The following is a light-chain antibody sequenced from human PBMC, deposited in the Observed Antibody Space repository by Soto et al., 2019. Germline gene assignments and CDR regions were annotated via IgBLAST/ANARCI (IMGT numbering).Light chain of an antibody. CDR2: LTS. CDR3: HQRQSWPRT. CDR1: QAVNTR. V-gene: IGKV3-11*01. J-gene: IGKJ5*01. Sequence: EIVLAQSPATLSSFPGDRFTLSCRASQAVNTRLAWYQHKPGQAPRLLIYLTSNRAAGIPARFSGSGSETDFTLTISDVEPEDFAVYYCHQRQSWPRTFGQGTRREIK.